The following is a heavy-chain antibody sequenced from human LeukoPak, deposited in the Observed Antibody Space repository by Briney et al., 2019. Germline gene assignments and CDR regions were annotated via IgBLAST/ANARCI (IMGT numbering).Heavy chain of an antibody. V-gene: IGHV3-48*01. CDR1: GFTFSSYS. D-gene: IGHD5-12*01. Sequence: PGGSLRLSCAASGFTFSSYSMNWVRQAPGKGLEWVSYISSSSSTVYYADSVKGRFTISRDNAKNSLYLQMNSLRAEDTAVYYCARDPESGYDRGEYYFDYWGQGTLVTVSS. J-gene: IGHJ4*02. CDR2: ISSSSSTV. CDR3: ARDPESGYDRGEYYFDY.